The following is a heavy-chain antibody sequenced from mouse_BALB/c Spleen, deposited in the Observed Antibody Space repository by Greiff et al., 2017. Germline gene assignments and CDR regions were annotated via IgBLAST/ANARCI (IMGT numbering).Heavy chain of an antibody. V-gene: IGHV1S81*02. Sequence: VKLQQPGAELVKPGASVKLSCKASGYTFTSYWMHWVKQRPGQGLEWIGEINPSNGRTNYNEKFKSKATLTVDKSSSTAYMQLSSLTSEDSAVYYCARSKYGNPYAMDYWGQGTSVTVSS. D-gene: IGHD2-10*02. CDR1: GYTFTSYW. J-gene: IGHJ4*01. CDR3: ARSKYGNPYAMDY. CDR2: INPSNGRT.